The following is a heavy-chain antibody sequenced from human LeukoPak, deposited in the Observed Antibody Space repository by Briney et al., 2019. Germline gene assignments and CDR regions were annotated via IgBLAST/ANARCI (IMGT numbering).Heavy chain of an antibody. CDR1: GYTFSVYW. J-gene: IGHJ6*03. Sequence: ASVKVSCKASGYTFSVYWIHWVRLAPRQGLEWMGWMNPNSGNTGYAQKFQGRVTITRNTSISTAYMELSSLRSEDTAVYYCARAINYYDSSGYPPYYYYYYMDVWGKGTTVTISS. CDR2: MNPNSGNT. D-gene: IGHD3-22*01. CDR3: ARAINYYDSSGYPPYYYYYYMDV. V-gene: IGHV1-8*03.